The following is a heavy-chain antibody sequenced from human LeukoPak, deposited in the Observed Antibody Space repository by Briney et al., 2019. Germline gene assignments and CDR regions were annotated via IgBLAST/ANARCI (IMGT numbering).Heavy chain of an antibody. Sequence: GGSLRLSCAASGFTVSSNYMSWVRQAPGKGLEWVSVNYSGGSTYYADSVKGRFTISRDNSKNTLYLQMNSLRAEDTAVYYCARDKRNSYGYDNWGQGTLVTVSS. V-gene: IGHV3-53*01. CDR1: GFTVSSNY. D-gene: IGHD5-18*01. CDR2: NYSGGST. J-gene: IGHJ4*02. CDR3: ARDKRNSYGYDN.